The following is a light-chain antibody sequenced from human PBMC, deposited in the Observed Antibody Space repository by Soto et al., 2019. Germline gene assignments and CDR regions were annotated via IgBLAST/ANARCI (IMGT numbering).Light chain of an antibody. CDR1: EGISRY. V-gene: IGKV1-9*01. J-gene: IGKJ2*03. Sequence: PLTQSPSSLSASIGDRVTITCRASEGISRYLAWYQQIPGKAPKILIYAASTLQVGVPSRLSGSGSGTEFTLTISSLQPEDFGIYYCQQVYSYPYSFGQGTKLEIK. CDR2: AAS. CDR3: QQVYSYPYS.